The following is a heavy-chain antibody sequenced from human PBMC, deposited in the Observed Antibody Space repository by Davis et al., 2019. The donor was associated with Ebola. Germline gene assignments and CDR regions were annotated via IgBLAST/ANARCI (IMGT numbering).Heavy chain of an antibody. CDR3: ARGITMVQGVTPFDY. J-gene: IGHJ4*02. CDR1: GYTFTSYG. V-gene: IGHV1-18*01. CDR2: ISAYNGNT. Sequence: AASVTVSCKASGYTFTSYGISWVRQAPGQGLEWMGWISAYNGNTNYAQKLQGRVTMTTDTSTSTAYTDLRSLRSDDTTVYYCARGITMVQGVTPFDYWGQGTLVTVSS. D-gene: IGHD3-10*01.